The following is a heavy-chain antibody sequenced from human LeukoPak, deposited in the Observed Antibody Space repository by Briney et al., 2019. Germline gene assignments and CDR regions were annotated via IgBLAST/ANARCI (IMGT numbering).Heavy chain of an antibody. V-gene: IGHV4-59*01. Sequence: PSETLSLTCAVSGGSISSYYWSWIRQPPGKGLEWIGYIYYSGSTNYNPSLKSRVTISADTSKNQFSLKLSSVTAADTAVYYCASRIRMAAPLYPLWGQGTLVTVSS. J-gene: IGHJ4*02. D-gene: IGHD6-6*01. CDR1: GGSISSYY. CDR3: ASRIRMAAPLYPL. CDR2: IYYSGST.